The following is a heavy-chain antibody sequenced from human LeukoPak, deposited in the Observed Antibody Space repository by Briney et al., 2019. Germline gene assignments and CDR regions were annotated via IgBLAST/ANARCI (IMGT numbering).Heavy chain of an antibody. CDR1: GFTFSSYW. D-gene: IGHD3-9*01. J-gene: IGHJ4*02. Sequence: AGGSLRLSCAASGFTFSSYWMSWVRQAPGKGLEWVANIKQDGSEKYYVDSVKGRFTISRDNAENSLYLQMNGLRAEDTAVYYCARAYYDILTGYYPFDYWGQGTLVTVSS. CDR2: IKQDGSEK. CDR3: ARAYYDILTGYYPFDY. V-gene: IGHV3-7*01.